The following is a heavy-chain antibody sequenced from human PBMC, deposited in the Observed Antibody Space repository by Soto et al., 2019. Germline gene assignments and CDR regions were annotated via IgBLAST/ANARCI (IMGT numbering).Heavy chain of an antibody. CDR2: INHSGST. CDR1: GGSFSGYY. J-gene: IGHJ5*02. D-gene: IGHD4-4*01. CDR3: ARGKHGDYSNYNNWFDP. V-gene: IGHV4-34*01. Sequence: PSETLSLTCAVYGGSFSGYYWSWIRQPPGKGLEWIGEINHSGSTNYNPSLKGRVTISVDTSKNQFSLKLSSVTAADTAVYYCARGKHGDYSNYNNWFDPWGQGTLVTVSS.